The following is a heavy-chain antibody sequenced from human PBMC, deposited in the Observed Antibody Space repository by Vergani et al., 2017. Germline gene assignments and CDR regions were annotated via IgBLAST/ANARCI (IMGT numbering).Heavy chain of an antibody. CDR1: GGSISSYY. CDR3: ARRYCSSTSCRFDY. J-gene: IGHJ4*02. V-gene: IGHV4-59*01. Sequence: QVQLQESGPGLVKPSETLSLTCTVSGGSISSYYWSWIRQPPGKGLEWIEYIYYSGSTNYNPSLKSRVTISVDTSKNQFSLKLSSVTAADTAVYYCARRYCSSTSCRFDYWGQGTLVTVSS. CDR2: IYYSGST. D-gene: IGHD2-2*01.